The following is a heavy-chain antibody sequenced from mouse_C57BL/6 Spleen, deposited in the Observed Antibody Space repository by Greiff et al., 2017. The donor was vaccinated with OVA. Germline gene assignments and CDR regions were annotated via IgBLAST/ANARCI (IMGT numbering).Heavy chain of an antibody. CDR1: GFTFSSYG. Sequence: EVKLVESGGDLVKPGGSLKLSCAASGFTFSSYGMSWVRQTPDKRLEWVATLSSGGSYTYYPDSVKGRFTISRDNAKNTMYLQMSSLKSEDTAMYYCARQGGSPFAYWGQGTLVTVSA. D-gene: IGHD1-1*01. CDR3: ARQGGSPFAY. V-gene: IGHV5-6*02. CDR2: LSSGGSYT. J-gene: IGHJ3*01.